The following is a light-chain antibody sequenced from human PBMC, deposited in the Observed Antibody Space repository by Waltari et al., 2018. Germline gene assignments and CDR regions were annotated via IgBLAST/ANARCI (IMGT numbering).Light chain of an antibody. V-gene: IGKV3-20*01. Sequence: EIVLTQSPGTLSLSPGERATLSCRARQSVSRALAWYQQKPGQAPRLLIYGTSNRATGIPDRFSGSGSGTDFSLTISRLEPEDVAVYFCQHYVRLPATFGQGTKVEIK. CDR2: GTS. CDR3: QHYVRLPAT. CDR1: QSVSRA. J-gene: IGKJ1*01.